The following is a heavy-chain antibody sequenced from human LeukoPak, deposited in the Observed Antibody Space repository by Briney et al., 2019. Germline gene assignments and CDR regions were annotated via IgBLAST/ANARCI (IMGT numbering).Heavy chain of an antibody. CDR1: GYSFTSYW. J-gene: IGHJ4*02. Sequence: GESLKISCKGSGYSFTSYWIGWVRQTPGKGLEWMGIINPGDSDTRYSPSFQGQVTISAGKSISTAYLQWSSLKASDTAMYYCATSPTYYYDSSGYSADYWGQGTLVTVSS. CDR3: ATSPTYYYDSSGYSADY. D-gene: IGHD3-22*01. CDR2: INPGDSDT. V-gene: IGHV5-51*01.